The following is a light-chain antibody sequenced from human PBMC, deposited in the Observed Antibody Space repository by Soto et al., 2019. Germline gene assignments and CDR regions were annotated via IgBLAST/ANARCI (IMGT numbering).Light chain of an antibody. V-gene: IGKV3-20*01. J-gene: IGKJ1*01. Sequence: EIVLTQSPGTLSLSPGERATLSCRASQSVSSSYLAWYQQKPGQAPRLLIYGASNRATGIPDRFSGSGSGTDFTLTISRLEPEDFAVYYCQQYGSPGTFGQGTKVDI. CDR3: QQYGSPGT. CDR2: GAS. CDR1: QSVSSSY.